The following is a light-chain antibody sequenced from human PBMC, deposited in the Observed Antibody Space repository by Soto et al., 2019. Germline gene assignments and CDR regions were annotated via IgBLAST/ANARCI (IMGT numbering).Light chain of an antibody. CDR3: AAWDDSLSGPV. CDR1: SSNIGNSY. Sequence: QLVLTQPPSASGTPGQRVTISCSGSSSNIGNSYVYWYQQLPGAAPKLLIYRNNQRPSGVPDRFSGSKSGTSASLAISGLRSEDEADYYCAAWDDSLSGPVFGGGTKLTVL. CDR2: RNN. J-gene: IGLJ3*02. V-gene: IGLV1-47*01.